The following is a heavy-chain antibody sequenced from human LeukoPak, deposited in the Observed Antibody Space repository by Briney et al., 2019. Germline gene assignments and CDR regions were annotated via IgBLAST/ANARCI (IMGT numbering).Heavy chain of an antibody. CDR3: ARDLIGYSSGTNWFDP. D-gene: IGHD6-19*01. Sequence: GASVKVSCKASGYTFTSYGISWVRQAPGQGLEWMGWISAYNGNTNYAQKLQGRVTMTTDTPTSTAYMELRSLRSDDTAVYYCARDLIGYSSGTNWFDPWGQGTLVTVSS. J-gene: IGHJ5*02. CDR2: ISAYNGNT. CDR1: GYTFTSYG. V-gene: IGHV1-18*01.